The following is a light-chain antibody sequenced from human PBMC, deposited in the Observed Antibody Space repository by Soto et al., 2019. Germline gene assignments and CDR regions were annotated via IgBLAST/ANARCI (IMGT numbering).Light chain of an antibody. J-gene: IGKJ4*02. CDR3: QQSYSTLT. V-gene: IGKV1-39*01. CDR1: QSISSY. CDR2: AAS. Sequence: DIQMTQYPYSLSASVGDRVTITCRARQSISSYLNWYQQKPGKAPKLLIYAASSLQSGVPSRFSGSGSGTDFTLSISSLQPEDFATYYCQQSYSTLTFGGGTKVEIK.